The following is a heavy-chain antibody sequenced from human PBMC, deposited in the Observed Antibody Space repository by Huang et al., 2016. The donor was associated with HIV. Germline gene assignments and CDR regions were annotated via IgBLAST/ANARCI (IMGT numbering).Heavy chain of an antibody. CDR1: GGSISSYY. D-gene: IGHD6-13*01. CDR2: IHYSGGT. V-gene: IGHV4-59*01. CDR3: ARGGPYSRDYYYYGMDV. J-gene: IGHJ6*02. Sequence: QVQLQESGPGLVKPSETLSLTCTVSGGSISSYYWRWIRQPPGKGLEWIGYIHYSGGTNYNPALKSRVTTSVGTSKNQFFLKLSSVTAADTAVYYCARGGPYSRDYYYYGMDVWGQGTTVTVSS.